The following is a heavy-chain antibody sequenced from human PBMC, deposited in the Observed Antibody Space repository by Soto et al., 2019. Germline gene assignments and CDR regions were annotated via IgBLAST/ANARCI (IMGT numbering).Heavy chain of an antibody. J-gene: IGHJ6*02. CDR3: ASSVATNLGYYYYGMDV. CDR2: MNPNSGNT. CDR1: GYTFTSYD. D-gene: IGHD5-12*01. Sequence: ASVKVACKASGYTFTSYDINWVRQDTGQGLEWMGWMNPNSGNTGYAQKFQGRVTMTRNTSISTAYMELSSLRSEDTAVYYCASSVATNLGYYYYGMDVWGQGTTVTVSS. V-gene: IGHV1-8*01.